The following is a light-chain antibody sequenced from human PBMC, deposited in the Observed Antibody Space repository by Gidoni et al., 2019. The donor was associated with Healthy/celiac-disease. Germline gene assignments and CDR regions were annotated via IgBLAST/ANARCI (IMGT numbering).Light chain of an antibody. V-gene: IGLV1-44*01. CDR1: SSNIGSND. CDR2: SNN. Sequence: GQRVTISCSGSSSNIGSNDVNWYQQIAGTAPNLLIYSNNLRPSGVPDRFFGSKSGTSASLAISGVQSEDEADYYCAAWDDSLNAWVFGGGTKVTAL. CDR3: AAWDDSLNAWV. J-gene: IGLJ3*02.